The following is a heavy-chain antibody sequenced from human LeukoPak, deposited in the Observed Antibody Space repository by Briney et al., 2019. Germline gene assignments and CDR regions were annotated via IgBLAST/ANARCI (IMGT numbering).Heavy chain of an antibody. D-gene: IGHD2/OR15-2a*01. V-gene: IGHV3-53*01. CDR3: ARIWNRGFDY. CDR1: GFTVSSNY. CDR2: IYSGGST. Sequence: PGGSLRLSCAASGFTVSSNYMSWVRQAPGKGLEWVSVIYSGGSTYYADSVKGRVTISRDASENTLYLQMNGLRAEDTAVYYCARIWNRGFDYWGQGTLVTVSS. J-gene: IGHJ4*02.